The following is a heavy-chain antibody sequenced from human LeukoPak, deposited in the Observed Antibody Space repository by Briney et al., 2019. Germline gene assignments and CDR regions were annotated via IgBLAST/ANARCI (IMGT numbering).Heavy chain of an antibody. V-gene: IGHV3-30*04. Sequence: GRSLRLSCAASGFTFSSYAMHWVRQAPGKGLEWVAVISYDGSNKYYADSVKGRFTVSRDNSKNTLYLQMNSLRAEDTAVYYCARDSGYSHYNWFDPWGQGTLVTVSS. J-gene: IGHJ5*02. D-gene: IGHD5-18*01. CDR3: ARDSGYSHYNWFDP. CDR1: GFTFSSYA. CDR2: ISYDGSNK.